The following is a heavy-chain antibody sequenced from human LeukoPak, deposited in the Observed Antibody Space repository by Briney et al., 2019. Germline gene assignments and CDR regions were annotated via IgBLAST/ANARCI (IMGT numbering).Heavy chain of an antibody. Sequence: ASVKVSCKVSGYTLTELSMHWVRQAPGKGLEWMGGFDPEDGETIYAQKFQGRVTMTEDTSTDTAYMELRSLRSEDTAVYYCATQGLRFLEWLVPAGNDAFDIWGQGTMVTVSS. V-gene: IGHV1-24*01. CDR1: GYTLTELS. D-gene: IGHD3-3*01. J-gene: IGHJ3*02. CDR2: FDPEDGET. CDR3: ATQGLRFLEWLVPAGNDAFDI.